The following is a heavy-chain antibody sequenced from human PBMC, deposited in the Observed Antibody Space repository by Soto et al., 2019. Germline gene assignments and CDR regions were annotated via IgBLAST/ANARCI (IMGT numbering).Heavy chain of an antibody. CDR2: IDWDDDK. V-gene: IGHV2-70*01. Sequence: ESGPTLVNPTQTLTLTCTFSGFSLSTSGMCVSWIRQPPGKALEWLALIDWDDDKYYSTSLKTRLTISKDTSKNQVVLTMTNMDPVDTATYYCARTTRGYSYFYGMDVWGQGTTVTVSS. CDR1: GFSLSTSGMC. CDR3: ARTTRGYSYFYGMDV. D-gene: IGHD5-18*01. J-gene: IGHJ6*02.